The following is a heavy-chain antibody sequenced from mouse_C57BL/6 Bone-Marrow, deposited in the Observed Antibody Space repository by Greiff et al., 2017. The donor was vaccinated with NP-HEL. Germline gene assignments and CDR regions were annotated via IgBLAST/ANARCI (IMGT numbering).Heavy chain of an antibody. D-gene: IGHD1-1*01. J-gene: IGHJ2*01. Sequence: EVQLQQSGAELVRPGASVQLSCTASGFNIKDDYMHWVKQRPEQGLEWIGWIDPENGDTEYASKFQGKATITADTSSNTAYLQLSSLTSEDTAVYYCTTSYGSSSSSFDYWGQGTTLTVSS. CDR3: TTSYGSSSSSFDY. V-gene: IGHV14-4*01. CDR1: GFNIKDDY. CDR2: IDPENGDT.